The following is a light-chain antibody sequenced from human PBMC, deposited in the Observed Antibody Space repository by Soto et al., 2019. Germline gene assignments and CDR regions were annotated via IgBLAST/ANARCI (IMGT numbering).Light chain of an antibody. V-gene: IGKV1-39*01. CDR2: TGS. CDR3: QQSYSTLGLT. Sequence: DIQMTQSPSSVSASVGDRVTITCRASRAIDSWLAWYQQKPGEAPKLLIFTGSLLHSGVPPRFSGSGSGTDFTLTISSLQPEDFATYYCQQSYSTLGLTFGGGTKVDIK. J-gene: IGKJ4*01. CDR1: RAIDSW.